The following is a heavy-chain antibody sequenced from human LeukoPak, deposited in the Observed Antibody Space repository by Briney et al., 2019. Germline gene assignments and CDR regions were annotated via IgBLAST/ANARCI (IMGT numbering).Heavy chain of an antibody. Sequence: GESLKISCNGSGYSFTSYWIAWVRQMPGKGLEWMGIIYPGDSDTRYSPSFQGQVTISADKSISTAYLQWSSLKASDTAMYYCARSIAAAAPGVDYWGQGTPVTVSS. D-gene: IGHD6-13*01. V-gene: IGHV5-51*01. J-gene: IGHJ4*02. CDR3: ARSIAAAAPGVDY. CDR2: IYPGDSDT. CDR1: GYSFTSYW.